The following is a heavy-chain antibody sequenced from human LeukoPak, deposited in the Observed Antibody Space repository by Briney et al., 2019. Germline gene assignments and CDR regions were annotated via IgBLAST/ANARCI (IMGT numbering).Heavy chain of an antibody. J-gene: IGHJ4*02. CDR1: GFTFSSYE. V-gene: IGHV3-48*03. CDR2: ISSSGSTI. D-gene: IGHD3-22*01. Sequence: PGGSLRLSCAASGFTFSSYEMNWVRQVPGKGLEWISYISSSGSTIYFADSVKGRFTISRDNAKNSLYLQMNSLRAEDTAVYYCARDGGDSSGLFDYWGQGTLVTVSS. CDR3: ARDGGDSSGLFDY.